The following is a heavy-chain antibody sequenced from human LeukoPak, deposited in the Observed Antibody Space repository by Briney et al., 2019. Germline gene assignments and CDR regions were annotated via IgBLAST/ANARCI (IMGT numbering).Heavy chain of an antibody. V-gene: IGHV4-4*07. CDR1: GGSISSYY. D-gene: IGHD6-6*01. CDR3: ARGIEYSRSSVWGYSSGWYFDY. Sequence: PSETLSLTCTVSGGSISSYYWSWIRQPAGKGLEWIGRIYTSGSTNYNPSLKSRVTMSVDTSKNQFSLKLSSVTAADTAVYCCARGIEYSRSSVWGYSSGWYFDYWGQGTLVTVSS. CDR2: IYTSGST. J-gene: IGHJ4*02.